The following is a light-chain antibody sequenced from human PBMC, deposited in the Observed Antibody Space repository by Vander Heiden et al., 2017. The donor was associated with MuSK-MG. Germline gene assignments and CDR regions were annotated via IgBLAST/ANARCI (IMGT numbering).Light chain of an antibody. CDR1: SSDVGGYDY. J-gene: IGLJ3*02. Sequence: QSALTQPASVSGSPGPSITISCTGTSSDVGGYDYVSWYQQHPGKAPKLIIYDVSNRTSGVSNRFSGSKSGNTASLTISGLQAEDEAVYYCNSYTRTSTLGVFGGGTKLTVL. CDR2: DVS. V-gene: IGLV2-14*01. CDR3: NSYTRTSTLGV.